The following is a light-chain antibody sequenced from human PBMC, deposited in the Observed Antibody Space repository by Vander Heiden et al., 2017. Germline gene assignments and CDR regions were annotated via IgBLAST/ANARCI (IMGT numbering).Light chain of an antibody. J-gene: IGKJ1*01. Sequence: EIVMTPSPATLSVSTGEAATLSCRASPPISSNFSWYQQQPGEAPRLLIYGASTRATGIPARFSGSGSGTEFTLTISSLHSEDFAVYYCQQNNNWPWTFGQGTKVEIK. V-gene: IGKV3-15*01. CDR3: QQNNNWPWT. CDR1: PPISSN. CDR2: GAS.